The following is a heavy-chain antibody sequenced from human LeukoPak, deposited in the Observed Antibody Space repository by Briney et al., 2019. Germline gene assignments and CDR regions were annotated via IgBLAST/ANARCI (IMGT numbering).Heavy chain of an antibody. CDR1: GGSISSSSYY. D-gene: IGHD6-19*01. V-gene: IGHV4-39*01. Sequence: SETLSLTCTVSGGSISSSSYYWGWIRQPPGKGLEWIGSIYYSGSTYYNPSLKRRVTISVDTSKNQFSLFYCARHVSAYSSGLPYYMDVWGKGTTVTVSS. J-gene: IGHJ6*03. CDR2: IYYSGST. CDR3: YYMDV.